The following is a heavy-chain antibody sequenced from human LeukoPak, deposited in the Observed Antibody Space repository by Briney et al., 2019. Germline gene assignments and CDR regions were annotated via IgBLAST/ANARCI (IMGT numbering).Heavy chain of an antibody. CDR3: ANKGASGWRFDY. J-gene: IGHJ4*02. CDR1: GFTFSTYD. CDR2: ISYDGRNK. D-gene: IGHD6-19*01. Sequence: GGSLRLSCAASGFTFSTYDMHWVRQAPGKGLEWVAVISYDGRNKYYADSVKGRFTISRDNSKNALFLQMNSLRAEDTALYYCANKGASGWRFDYWGQGTLVTVSS. V-gene: IGHV3-30*18.